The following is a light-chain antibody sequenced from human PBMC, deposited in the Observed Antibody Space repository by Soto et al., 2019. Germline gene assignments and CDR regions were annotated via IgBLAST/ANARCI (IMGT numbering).Light chain of an antibody. CDR2: GTS. V-gene: IGLV1-40*01. CDR1: GSNIGAGYD. CDR3: QSYDNSLSGSWV. J-gene: IGLJ3*02. Sequence: QSVLTQPPSVSGAPGQRVTISCTESGSNIGAGYDVQWYQQLPGTAPQLLIYGTSNRPSGVPDRFSGSKSGTSASLAITGLQAEDEADYYCQSYDNSLSGSWVFGGGTKVTVL.